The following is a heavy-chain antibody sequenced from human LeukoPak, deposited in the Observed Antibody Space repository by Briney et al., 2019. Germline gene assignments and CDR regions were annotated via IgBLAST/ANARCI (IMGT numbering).Heavy chain of an antibody. J-gene: IGHJ3*02. CDR3: AISGWYGPDAFDI. D-gene: IGHD6-19*01. V-gene: IGHV4-39*07. CDR1: GGSISSSSYY. Sequence: PSETLSLTCTVSGGSISSSSYYWGWIRQPPGKGLEWIGSIYYSGSTYYNPSLKSRVTISVDTSKNQFSLKLSSVTAADTAVYYCAISGWYGPDAFDIWGQGTMVTVSS. CDR2: IYYSGST.